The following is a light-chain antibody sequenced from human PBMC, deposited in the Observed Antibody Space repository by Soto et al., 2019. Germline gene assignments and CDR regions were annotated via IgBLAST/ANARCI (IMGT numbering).Light chain of an antibody. CDR1: QSVSNRY. CDR2: GAS. J-gene: IGKJ1*01. Sequence: EIVLTQSPATLSLSPGERATLSCRASQSVSNRYLAWYQQKPGQAPRLLIYGASSRATGIPDRFSGSGSGTEFTLTISSLQSEDFAVYYCQQYNNWPRTFGQGTKVDIK. CDR3: QQYNNWPRT. V-gene: IGKV3D-15*01.